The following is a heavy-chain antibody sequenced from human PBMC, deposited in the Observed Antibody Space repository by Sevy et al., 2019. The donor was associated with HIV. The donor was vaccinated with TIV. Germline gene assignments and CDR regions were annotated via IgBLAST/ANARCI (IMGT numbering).Heavy chain of an antibody. CDR3: AKDMGITIFGVVTSLVDY. J-gene: IGHJ4*02. Sequence: GGSLRLSCAASGFTFDDYAMHWVRQAPGKGLEWVSGISWNSGSIGYADSVKGRFTISRDNAKNSRYLQMNSLRAEDTALYYCAKDMGITIFGVVTSLVDYWGQGTLVTVSS. CDR2: ISWNSGSI. V-gene: IGHV3-9*01. CDR1: GFTFDDYA. D-gene: IGHD3-3*01.